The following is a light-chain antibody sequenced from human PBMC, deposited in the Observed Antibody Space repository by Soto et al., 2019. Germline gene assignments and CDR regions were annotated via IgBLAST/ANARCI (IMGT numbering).Light chain of an antibody. Sequence: QSVLTQPPSVSGAPGQRVTISCTGSSSNIGAGYEVHWYQQLPGTAPKLLIYGNSNRPSGVPDRFSGFKSGTSASLAITGLQAEDEADYYCQSYDSSLSVVFGGGTKLTVL. V-gene: IGLV1-40*01. CDR3: QSYDSSLSVV. CDR1: SSNIGAGYE. CDR2: GNS. J-gene: IGLJ2*01.